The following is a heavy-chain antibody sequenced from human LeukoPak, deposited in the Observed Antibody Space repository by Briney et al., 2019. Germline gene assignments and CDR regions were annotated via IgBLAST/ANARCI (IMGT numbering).Heavy chain of an antibody. Sequence: GGPLRLSCAASGVTFTTYVMNWVRQPPGKGLEWISYIGTRDTTVYYADSVKGRFTISRDNAKNSLYLQMNSLRDEDTAIYYCARGRGSSWGQGTLVTVSS. CDR1: GVTFTTYV. CDR2: IGTRDTTV. J-gene: IGHJ5*02. V-gene: IGHV3-48*02. CDR3: ARGRGSS. D-gene: IGHD2-21*01.